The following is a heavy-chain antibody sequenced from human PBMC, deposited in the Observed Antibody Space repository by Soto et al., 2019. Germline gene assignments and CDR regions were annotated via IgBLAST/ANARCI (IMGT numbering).Heavy chain of an antibody. J-gene: IGHJ4*02. V-gene: IGHV3-30*18. CDR3: AKEYGSSSLSPDFDY. CDR2: ISYDGSNK. Sequence: QVQLVESGGGVVQPGRSLRLSCAASGFTFSSYGMPWVRQAPGKGLEWVAVISYDGSNKYYADSVKGRFTISRDNSKNTLYLQMNSLRAEDTAVYYCAKEYGSSSLSPDFDYWGQGTLVTVSS. CDR1: GFTFSSYG. D-gene: IGHD6-13*01.